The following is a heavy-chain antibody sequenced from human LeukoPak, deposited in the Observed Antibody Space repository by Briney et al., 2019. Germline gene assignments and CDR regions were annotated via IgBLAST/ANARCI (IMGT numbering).Heavy chain of an antibody. CDR1: GFTFSVAA. CDR3: VNQISGWVY. J-gene: IGHJ4*02. CDR2: IGASGEST. V-gene: IGHV3-23*01. D-gene: IGHD6-19*01. Sequence: GGSLRLSCAASGFTFSVAAMTWVRQAPGKGLEWVSLIGASGESTYYADSVKGRFIVSRDNSKNTVYLQMSSLRPEDTAVYYCVNQISGWVYWGQGTLVTVSS.